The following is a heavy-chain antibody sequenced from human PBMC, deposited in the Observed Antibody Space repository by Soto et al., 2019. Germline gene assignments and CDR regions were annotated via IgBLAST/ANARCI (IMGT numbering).Heavy chain of an antibody. Sequence: PSETLSLTCTVSGGSISSYYWSWIRQPPGKGLEWIGYIYYSGSTNYNPSLKSRVTISVDTSKNQFSLKLSSVTAADTAVYYCARGRTTTVTTLAYFDYWGQGTLDTVSS. V-gene: IGHV4-59*01. CDR2: IYYSGST. CDR1: GGSISSYY. J-gene: IGHJ4*02. CDR3: ARGRTTTVTTLAYFDY. D-gene: IGHD4-17*01.